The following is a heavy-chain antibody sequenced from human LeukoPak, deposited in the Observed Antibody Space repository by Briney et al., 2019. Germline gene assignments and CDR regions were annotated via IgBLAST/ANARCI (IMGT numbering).Heavy chain of an antibody. Sequence: GGSLRLSCAASGFTVSSNYMNWVRQAPGKGLEWVSYIGSSGSIIYYADSVKGRFTISRDNAKHSLYLQMNSLRAEDTAVYYCASSRQGYWYFDLWGRGTLVTVSS. CDR3: ASSRQGYWYFDL. CDR1: GFTVSSNY. V-gene: IGHV3-48*03. CDR2: IGSSGSII. J-gene: IGHJ2*01.